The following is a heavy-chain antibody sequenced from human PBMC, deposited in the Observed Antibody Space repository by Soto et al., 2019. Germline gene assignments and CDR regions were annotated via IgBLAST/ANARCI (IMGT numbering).Heavy chain of an antibody. Sequence: GASVKVSCKASGYTFTSYAMHWVRQAPGQRLEWMGWINAGNGNTKYSQKFQGRVTITRDTSTSTAYMELSSLRSEDTAVYYCARLVASPYGMDVWGQGTTVTVSS. CDR2: INAGNGNT. CDR3: ARLVASPYGMDV. V-gene: IGHV1-3*01. J-gene: IGHJ6*02. D-gene: IGHD3-10*01. CDR1: GYTFTSYA.